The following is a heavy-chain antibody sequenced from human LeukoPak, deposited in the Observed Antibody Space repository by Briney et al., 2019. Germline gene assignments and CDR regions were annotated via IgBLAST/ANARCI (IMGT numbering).Heavy chain of an antibody. CDR1: GGSFSGYY. D-gene: IGHD3-3*01. Sequence: SETLSLTCAVYGGSFSGYYWSWIRQPPGKGLEWIGEINHSGSTNYNPSLKSRVTISVDTSKNQFSLKLSSVTAADTAVYYCARSPPLAFYSTYYDFWSGYYESDAFDIWGQGTMVTVSS. J-gene: IGHJ3*02. V-gene: IGHV4-34*01. CDR2: INHSGST. CDR3: ARSPPLAFYSTYYDFWSGYYESDAFDI.